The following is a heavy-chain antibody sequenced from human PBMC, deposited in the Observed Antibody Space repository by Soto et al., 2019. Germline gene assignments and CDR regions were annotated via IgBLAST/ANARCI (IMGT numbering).Heavy chain of an antibody. J-gene: IGHJ4*02. CDR3: ARVPTTGTNFDY. D-gene: IGHD1-1*01. V-gene: IGHV4-59*01. CDR2: IYYSGST. Sequence: PSETLSLTCTVSGGSISSYYWSWIRQPPGKGLEWIGYIYYSGSTNYNPSLKSRVTISVDTSKNQFSLKLSSVTAADTAVYYCARVPTTGTNFDYWGQGTPVTVSS. CDR1: GGSISSYY.